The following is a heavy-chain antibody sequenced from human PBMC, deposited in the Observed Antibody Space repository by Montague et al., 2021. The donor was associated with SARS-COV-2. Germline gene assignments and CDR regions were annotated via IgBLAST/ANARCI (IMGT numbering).Heavy chain of an antibody. CDR2: IHHSGST. CDR3: ARGGYGGWTGYYFDY. CDR1: GGSFSNYY. J-gene: IGHJ4*02. Sequence: SETLSFTCAVYGGSFSNYYWSWIRQPPGKGLEWIGEIHHSGSTNYNPSLKSRVPMSVDRSKNHFSLRLSSVTAADTAMYYCARGGYGGWTGYYFDYWGQGTLVTVSS. D-gene: IGHD4/OR15-4a*01. V-gene: IGHV4-34*01.